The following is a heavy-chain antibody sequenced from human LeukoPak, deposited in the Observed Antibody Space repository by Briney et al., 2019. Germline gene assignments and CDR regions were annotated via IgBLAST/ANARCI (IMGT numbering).Heavy chain of an antibody. Sequence: GGSLRLSCAASGFTFSSYWMHWVRQAPGKGLMWVSYINTDGSTTTYADSVKGRFTISRDNAENTLYLQMNSLTVEDTAVYYCTRGSSLPGLWGQGTMVTVSS. CDR2: INTDGSTT. CDR3: TRGSSLPGL. D-gene: IGHD3-10*01. CDR1: GFTFSSYW. J-gene: IGHJ3*01. V-gene: IGHV3-74*01.